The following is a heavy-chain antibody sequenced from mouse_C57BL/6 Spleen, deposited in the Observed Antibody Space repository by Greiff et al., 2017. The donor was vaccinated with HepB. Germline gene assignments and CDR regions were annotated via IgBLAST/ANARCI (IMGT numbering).Heavy chain of an antibody. CDR3: ARDRDYRPWYFDV. Sequence: EVQVVESGGGLVKPGGSLKLSCAASGFTFSSYAMSWVRQTPEKRLEWVATISDGGSYTYYPDNVKGRFTISRDNAKNNLYLQMRHLKSEDTAMYYCARDRDYRPWYFDVWGTGTTVNVAS. CDR2: ISDGGSYT. J-gene: IGHJ1*03. V-gene: IGHV5-4*01. D-gene: IGHD2-14*01. CDR1: GFTFSSYA.